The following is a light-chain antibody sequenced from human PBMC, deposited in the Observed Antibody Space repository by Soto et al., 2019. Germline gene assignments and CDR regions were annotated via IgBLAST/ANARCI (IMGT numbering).Light chain of an antibody. CDR1: QSISSW. J-gene: IGKJ1*01. CDR2: VAS. CDR3: QQYNSYSL. Sequence: DIQMTQSPSTLSASVGDRVTITCRASQSISSWLAWYQQKPGKAPKLLMYVASTLQSGVPSRFSGSGSGTEFTLTISSLQPDDFATYYCQQYNSYSLFGQGTKVDI. V-gene: IGKV1-5*01.